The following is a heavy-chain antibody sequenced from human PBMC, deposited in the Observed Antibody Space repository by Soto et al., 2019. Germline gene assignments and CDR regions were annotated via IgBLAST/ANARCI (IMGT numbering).Heavy chain of an antibody. J-gene: IGHJ4*02. CDR3: ARVYYCSSSSCSKGIYLDS. CDR2: IYPGDSDT. V-gene: IGHV5-51*01. D-gene: IGHD2-2*01. CDR1: GYTFTNYW. Sequence: GESLKISCKASGYTFTNYWIGWVRQMPGKGLEWMGIIYPGDSDTRYRSSFQGQVTISADKSIRTAYLQWSSLKASDTAMYYCARVYYCSSSSCSKGIYLDSWGQGTLVTVSS.